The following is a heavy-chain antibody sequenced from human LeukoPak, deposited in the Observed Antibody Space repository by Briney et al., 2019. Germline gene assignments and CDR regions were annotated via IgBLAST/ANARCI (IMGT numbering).Heavy chain of an antibody. D-gene: IGHD6-13*01. V-gene: IGHV4-59*01. Sequence: SETLSLTCTVSGGSISSYYWSWIRQPPGKGLEWIGSIFYTGSTNYSPSLKSRVTISLDTSKNQFSLRLSSVTAADTAVYYCARGSSSTWPFDYWGQGTLVTVSS. CDR2: IFYTGST. CDR3: ARGSSSTWPFDY. CDR1: GGSISSYY. J-gene: IGHJ4*02.